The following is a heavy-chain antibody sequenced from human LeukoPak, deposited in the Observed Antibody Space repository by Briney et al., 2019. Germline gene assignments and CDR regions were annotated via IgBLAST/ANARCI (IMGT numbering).Heavy chain of an antibody. CDR3: ARDGHYYGSANYPPRITKFDY. J-gene: IGHJ4*02. CDR2: ISISGSMT. Sequence: GGALRLSSAASGFTFSDYFMSWSRQAPRQGLEWVSDISISGSMTSYADSVKGRFTISRDNAKDTLYLNMHSLRAEDTAVYYCARDGHYYGSANYPPRITKFDYWGQGTLVTVSS. CDR1: GFTFSDYF. D-gene: IGHD3-10*01. V-gene: IGHV3-11*01.